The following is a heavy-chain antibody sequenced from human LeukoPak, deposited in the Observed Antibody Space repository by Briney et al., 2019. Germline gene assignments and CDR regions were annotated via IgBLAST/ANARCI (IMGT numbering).Heavy chain of an antibody. D-gene: IGHD3-3*01. CDR3: ALRKEDSGAVTHYFFDY. CDR2: ISGGGDTT. Sequence: GGSLRLSCSAYGFSFSSYTMTWVRQAPGKGPEWVSIISGGGDTTFYTDSVKGRFTISRDNSKNTLFLQMNSLRDEDTAVYYCALRKEDSGAVTHYFFDYWGQGTLVTVSS. CDR1: GFSFSSYT. V-gene: IGHV3-23*01. J-gene: IGHJ4*02.